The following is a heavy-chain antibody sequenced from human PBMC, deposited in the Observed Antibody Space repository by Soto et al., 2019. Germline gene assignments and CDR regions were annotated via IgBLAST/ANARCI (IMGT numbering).Heavy chain of an antibody. V-gene: IGHV3-23*01. CDR2: ISGSGATT. J-gene: IGHJ5*02. CDR3: AKGLSGSGCFDA. Sequence: EVQLLESGGGLVQPGGSLRLSCAASGFTFSSDAMSWVRQAPGKGLEWVSAISGSGATTFYTDSLKGRFTISRDNSKNTLYLQMNSLRAEDTAMYYCAKGLSGSGCFDAWGQGTLVTVSS. CDR1: GFTFSSDA. D-gene: IGHD3-10*01.